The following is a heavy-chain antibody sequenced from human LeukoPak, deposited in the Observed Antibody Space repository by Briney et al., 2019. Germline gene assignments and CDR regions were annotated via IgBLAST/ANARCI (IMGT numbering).Heavy chain of an antibody. CDR1: GFTFSNYG. CDR2: IRFDGSNN. D-gene: IGHD3-9*01. Sequence: GGSLRLSWAASGFTFSNYGMHWVRQAPGKGLEGVAFIRFDGSNNYYADSGKGRFTISRDNSKNTLYLQMNSLRDEDTAVYYCAKGTTGYYPTSIPDYWGQGTLVTVSS. J-gene: IGHJ4*02. CDR3: AKGTTGYYPTSIPDY. V-gene: IGHV3-30*02.